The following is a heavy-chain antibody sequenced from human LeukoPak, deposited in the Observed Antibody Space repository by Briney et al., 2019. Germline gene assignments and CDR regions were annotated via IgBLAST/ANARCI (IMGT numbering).Heavy chain of an antibody. J-gene: IGHJ5*02. Sequence: GASVKVSCKASGYTFTGYYMHWVRQGPGQGLEWMGWINPNSGGTNYAQKFQGRVTMTRDTSISTAYMELSRLRSDDTAVYYCARDSDIVVVPAALWWFDPWGQGTLVTVSS. CDR3: ARDSDIVVVPAALWWFDP. CDR1: GYTFTGYY. V-gene: IGHV1-2*02. D-gene: IGHD2-2*01. CDR2: INPNSGGT.